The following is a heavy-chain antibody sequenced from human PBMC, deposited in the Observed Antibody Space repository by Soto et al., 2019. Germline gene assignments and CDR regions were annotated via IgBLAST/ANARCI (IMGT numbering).Heavy chain of an antibody. V-gene: IGHV3-33*01. J-gene: IGHJ6*02. Sequence: QVQLVESGGGVVQPGRSLRLSCAASEFTFRNYGMHWVRQAPGKGLEWVAVILNDGSNRYHADSVKDRFTIYRGNSKNTLYLPMNSLRAEDTAVYYCARDGEYSGTGMGLWGQGTTVTVS. CDR1: EFTFRNYG. D-gene: IGHD3-10*01. CDR2: ILNDGSNR. CDR3: ARDGEYSGTGMGL.